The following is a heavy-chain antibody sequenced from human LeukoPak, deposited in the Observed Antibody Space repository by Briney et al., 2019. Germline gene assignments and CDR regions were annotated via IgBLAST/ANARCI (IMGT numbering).Heavy chain of an antibody. Sequence: ASVKVSCKASGYTFTGYYMHWVRQAPGQGLEWMGRINPDSGGTNYAQKFQGRVTMTRDTSITTGYMEPSRLRSDDTAVCYCARSRSTSGYSVLDYWGQGILVTISS. CDR1: GYTFTGYY. V-gene: IGHV1-2*06. J-gene: IGHJ4*02. CDR3: ARSRSTSGYSVLDY. CDR2: INPDSGGT. D-gene: IGHD3-22*01.